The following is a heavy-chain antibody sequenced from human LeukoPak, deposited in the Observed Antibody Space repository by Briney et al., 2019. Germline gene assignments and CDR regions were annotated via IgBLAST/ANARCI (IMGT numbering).Heavy chain of an antibody. D-gene: IGHD5-12*01. Sequence: PGGSLRLSCAASGFTLSSYSMNWVRQAPGKGLEWVSSISTRSTYISYADSVSGRFTISRDNAKNSLYLQMNSLRAEDTAVYYCARDLGALYSGYDYDVWGQGTTVTVSS. CDR2: ISTRSTYI. CDR1: GFTLSSYS. V-gene: IGHV3-21*01. J-gene: IGHJ6*02. CDR3: ARDLGALYSGYDYDV.